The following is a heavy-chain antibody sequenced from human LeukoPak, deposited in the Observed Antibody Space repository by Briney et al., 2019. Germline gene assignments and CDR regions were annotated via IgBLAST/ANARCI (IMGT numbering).Heavy chain of an antibody. D-gene: IGHD6-25*01. Sequence: PSETLSLTCTVSGGSISSYYWSWIRQPPGKGLEWIGSIYYSGSTYYNPSLKSRVTISVDTSKNQFSLKLSSVTAADTAVYYCARVPVAADTFDIWGQGTMVTVSS. V-gene: IGHV4-39*07. CDR2: IYYSGST. CDR1: GGSISSYY. CDR3: ARVPVAADTFDI. J-gene: IGHJ3*02.